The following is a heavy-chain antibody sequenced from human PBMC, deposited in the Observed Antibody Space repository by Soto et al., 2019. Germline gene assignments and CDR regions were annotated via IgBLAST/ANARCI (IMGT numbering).Heavy chain of an antibody. Sequence: VGSLRLSCAASGFGLISYSMDWVRQAPGKGLEWVSSISSRSAHMYYADSVRGRFAISRDDAKNSLYLQMSSLRAEDTAVYFCARRAATTYHYLDFWGQGTLVTVSS. CDR3: ARRAATTYHYLDF. V-gene: IGHV3-21*01. D-gene: IGHD4-17*01. CDR1: GFGLISYS. CDR2: ISSRSAHM. J-gene: IGHJ4*02.